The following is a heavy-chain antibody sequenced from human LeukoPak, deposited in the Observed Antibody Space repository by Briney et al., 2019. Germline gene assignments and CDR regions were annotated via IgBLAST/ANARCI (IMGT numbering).Heavy chain of an antibody. J-gene: IGHJ4*02. CDR1: GYTFTGYY. CDR3: AGADYGDYSPTRY. V-gene: IGHV1-2*02. D-gene: IGHD4-17*01. CDR2: INPNSGGT. Sequence: ASVKVSCKASGYTFTGYYMHWVRRAPGQGLEWMGWINPNSGGTNYAQKFQGRVTMTRDTSISTAYMELSRLRSDDTAVYYCAGADYGDYSPTRYWGQGTLVTVSS.